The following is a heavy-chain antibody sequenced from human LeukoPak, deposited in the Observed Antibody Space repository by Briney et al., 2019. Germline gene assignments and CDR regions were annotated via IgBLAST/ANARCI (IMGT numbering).Heavy chain of an antibody. CDR3: AGEYYYDSSGFFGDAFNI. CDR2: ISSSGGTI. D-gene: IGHD3-22*01. Sequence: GGSLRLSCAASGFTFSDYYMSWIRRAPGKGLEWVSYISSSGGTIYYADSVKGRFTISRDNAKNSLYLQMNSLRAEDTAVYYCAGEYYYDSSGFFGDAFNIWGQGTMVTVSS. J-gene: IGHJ3*02. V-gene: IGHV3-11*01. CDR1: GFTFSDYY.